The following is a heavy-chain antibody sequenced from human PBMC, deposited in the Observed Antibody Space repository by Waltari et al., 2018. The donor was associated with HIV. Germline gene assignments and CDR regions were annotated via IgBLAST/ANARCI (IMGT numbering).Heavy chain of an antibody. J-gene: IGHJ6*02. Sequence: QVHLAQSGAEVRNPGASVKVSCQATGNIFTGAYIHWVRPAPGKEPEWMGWINPTSGDTGSAQNFQGRVALTRDSSLNTAYMELTRLRSDDTAIYYCAAERVDYGDDFYYYFGLDLWGQGTTVIVS. CDR3: AAERVDYGDDFYYYFGLDL. D-gene: IGHD4-17*01. CDR1: GNIFTGAY. V-gene: IGHV1-2*02. CDR2: INPTSGDT.